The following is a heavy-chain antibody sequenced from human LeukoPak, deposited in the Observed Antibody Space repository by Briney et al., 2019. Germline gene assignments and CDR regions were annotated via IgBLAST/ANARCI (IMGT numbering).Heavy chain of an antibody. CDR3: ARVRPSGYDFDY. Sequence: SETLSLTCAVSGGSLSSSNWWSWVRKPPGKGLEWIGEIYHSGSTNYNPSLKSRVTISVDKSKNQFSLKLSSVTAADTAVYYCARVRPSGYDFDYWGQGTLVTVSS. CDR2: IYHSGST. CDR1: GGSLSSSNW. D-gene: IGHD5-12*01. J-gene: IGHJ4*02. V-gene: IGHV4-4*02.